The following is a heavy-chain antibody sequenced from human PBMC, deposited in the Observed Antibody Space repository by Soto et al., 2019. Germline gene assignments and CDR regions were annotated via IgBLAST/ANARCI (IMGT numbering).Heavy chain of an antibody. CDR1: GQSFSGHS. CDR2: INESGST. CDR3: ARGSGIVALPGELEDAKYAY. Sequence: QVQLQQWGAGLVKPSATLSLSCAVYGQSFSGHSWAWIRQPPGKGLEWIGEINESGSTYYNPSLTSRGTISTYTSKNQFSRKLSSVSAADTAAYFCARGSGIVALPGELEDAKYAYWGQGTLVNVSS. J-gene: IGHJ4*02. V-gene: IGHV4-34*01. D-gene: IGHD1-1*01.